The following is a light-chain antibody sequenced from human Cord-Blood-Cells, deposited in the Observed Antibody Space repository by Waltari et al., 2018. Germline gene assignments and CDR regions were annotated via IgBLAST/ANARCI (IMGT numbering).Light chain of an antibody. CDR2: EGS. Sequence: QSALTQPASVSGSPGQSITISCTGTSSDVGSYNLVSWYQQHPGKAPKLMIYEGSKRLSGVSNRCSGSKSGNTASLTISGLQAEDEADYYCCSYAGSSTWLFGGGTKLTVL. CDR1: SSDVGSYNL. CDR3: CSYAGSSTWL. J-gene: IGLJ3*02. V-gene: IGLV2-23*01.